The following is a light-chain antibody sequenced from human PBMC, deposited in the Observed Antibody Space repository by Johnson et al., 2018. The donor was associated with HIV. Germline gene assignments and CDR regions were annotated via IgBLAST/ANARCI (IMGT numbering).Light chain of an antibody. CDR2: DNN. Sequence: QSVLTQPPSVSAAPGQKVTISCSGSSSNIGNNYVSWYQQLPGTAPKLLIYDNNQRPSGIPDRFSGSKSGTSATLAITRLQTGDEAHYYCGTWDISLSAGGVFGPGTKVTVL. CDR3: GTWDISLSAGGV. J-gene: IGLJ1*01. CDR1: SSNIGNNY. V-gene: IGLV1-51*01.